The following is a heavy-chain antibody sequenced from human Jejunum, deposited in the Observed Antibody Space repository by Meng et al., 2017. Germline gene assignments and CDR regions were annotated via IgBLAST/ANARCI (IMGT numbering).Heavy chain of an antibody. V-gene: IGHV1-69*01. Sequence: QVQQVESGAEVKKPGFSVKVSCKASGGTFSSDAMSWVRQAPGQGLEWMGGIIPIFGPTNYAQKFQGRLTITADESTSTAYMELSGLRSEDTALYYCARGAVMATTYYFEYWGQGSLVTVSS. D-gene: IGHD1-26*01. CDR3: ARGAVMATTYYFEY. CDR1: GGTFSSDA. J-gene: IGHJ4*02. CDR2: IIPIFGPT.